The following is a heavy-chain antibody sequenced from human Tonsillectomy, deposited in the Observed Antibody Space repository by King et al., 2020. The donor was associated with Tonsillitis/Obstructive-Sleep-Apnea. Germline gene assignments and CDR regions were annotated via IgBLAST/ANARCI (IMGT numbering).Heavy chain of an antibody. V-gene: IGHV3-15*07. Sequence: VQLVESGGGLVKPGGSLRLSCAASGFSFSNIWMSWVRQAPGKGLEWVGRIKSKTDGGTTDYAAPVKGRFTISRDDSKNTLYLQMNSLKTEDTAVYYCSTIPNWGFVNYYYYYMDVWGEGTTVTVSS. CDR1: GFSFSNIW. D-gene: IGHD7-27*01. J-gene: IGHJ6*03. CDR3: STIPNWGFVNYYYYYMDV. CDR2: IKSKTDGGTT.